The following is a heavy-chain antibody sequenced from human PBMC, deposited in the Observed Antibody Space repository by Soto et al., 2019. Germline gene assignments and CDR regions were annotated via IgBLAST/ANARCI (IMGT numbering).Heavy chain of an antibody. J-gene: IGHJ4*02. CDR3: ARVPQNYYGSGSYYRKQYYFDY. Sequence: QVQLQQWGAGLLKPSETLSLTCAVYGGSFSGYYWSWIRQPPGKGLEWIGEINHSGSTNYNPSLKSRVTISVDTSKNQFSLKLSSVTAADTAVYYCARVPQNYYGSGSYYRKQYYFDYWGQGTLVTVSS. CDR2: INHSGST. CDR1: GGSFSGYY. D-gene: IGHD3-10*01. V-gene: IGHV4-34*01.